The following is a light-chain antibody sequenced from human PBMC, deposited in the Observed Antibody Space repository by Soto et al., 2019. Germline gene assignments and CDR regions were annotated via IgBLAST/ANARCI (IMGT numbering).Light chain of an antibody. J-gene: IGKJ2*01. Sequence: AIQMTQSPSSLSASVGERVTITCRASQDIRNDLGWYQQKPGKAPNLLISAASNLQGAVPSRFSGSGSGTDFTLTISSLQPADVANYHCLQDYSSPQTFGQGTKPEIK. CDR1: QDIRND. V-gene: IGKV1-6*01. CDR2: AAS. CDR3: LQDYSSPQT.